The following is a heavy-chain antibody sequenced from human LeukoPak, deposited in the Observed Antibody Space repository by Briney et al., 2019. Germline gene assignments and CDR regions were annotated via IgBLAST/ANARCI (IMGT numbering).Heavy chain of an antibody. CDR3: ARVRHYYDSSGYLINWFDP. Sequence: SETLSLTCTVSGGSISSGGYYWSWIRQHPGKGLEWIGYIYNSGSTYYNPSLKSRVTISVDTSKNQFSLKLSSVTAADTAVYYCARVRHYYDSSGYLINWFDPWGQGSLVIVSS. D-gene: IGHD3-22*01. CDR1: GGSISSGGYY. V-gene: IGHV4-31*03. J-gene: IGHJ5*02. CDR2: IYNSGST.